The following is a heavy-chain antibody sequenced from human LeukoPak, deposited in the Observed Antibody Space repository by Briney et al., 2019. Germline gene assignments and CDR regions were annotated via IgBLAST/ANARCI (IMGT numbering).Heavy chain of an antibody. Sequence: SVKVSCRASGGTFSSYAISWVRQAPGQGLEWMGGIIPIFGTANYAQKFQGRVTITTDESTSTAYMELSSLRSEDTAVYYCARYYDFWSTPRGWFDPWGQGTLVTVSS. V-gene: IGHV1-69*05. CDR2: IIPIFGTA. CDR3: ARYYDFWSTPRGWFDP. J-gene: IGHJ5*02. D-gene: IGHD3-3*01. CDR1: GGTFSSYA.